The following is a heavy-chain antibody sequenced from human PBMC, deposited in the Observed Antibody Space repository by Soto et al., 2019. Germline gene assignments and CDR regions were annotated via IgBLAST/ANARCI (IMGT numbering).Heavy chain of an antibody. CDR1: GFTFSSYA. V-gene: IGHV3-23*01. Sequence: VGSLRLSCAASGFTFSSYAISWGRQAPGKGLEWVSAISGSGGSTYYADSVKGRFTISRDNYKNTLYLQMNSLRAEDTAVYYCAKPVAGNDYWGQGTLVTVSS. J-gene: IGHJ4*02. CDR3: AKPVAGNDY. CDR2: ISGSGGST. D-gene: IGHD6-19*01.